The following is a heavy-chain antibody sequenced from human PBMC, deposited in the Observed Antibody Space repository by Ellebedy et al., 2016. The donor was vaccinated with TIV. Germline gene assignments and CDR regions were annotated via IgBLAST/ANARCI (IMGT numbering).Heavy chain of an antibody. CDR3: ARRGSYGDYAVQINSWFDT. CDR2: IYQDGSVQ. V-gene: IGHV3-7*01. CDR1: GFSFRSYW. Sequence: PGGSLRLSCAASGFSFRSYWMSWVRQAPGKGLEWVANIYQDGSVQYYLDSVKGRFTISRDNADNSLFLQMNSLRAEDTAVYYCARRGSYGDYAVQINSWFDTWGRGTLVAVSS. J-gene: IGHJ5*02. D-gene: IGHD4-17*01.